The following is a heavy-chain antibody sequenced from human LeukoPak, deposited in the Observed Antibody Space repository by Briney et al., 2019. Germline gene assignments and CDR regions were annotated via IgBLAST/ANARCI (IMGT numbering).Heavy chain of an antibody. CDR3: ETYDGAGRGF. V-gene: IGHV3-21*01. D-gene: IGHD3-22*01. J-gene: IGHJ4*02. Sequence: GGSLRLSCTASGLTFSRYSMNWVRQAPGKGLEWISSISTGSTYINYADSVKGRFTISRDNAKNSLFLQLNSLSAEDTAVYYCETYDGAGRGFWGQGTLVAVSS. CDR1: GLTFSRYS. CDR2: ISTGSTYI.